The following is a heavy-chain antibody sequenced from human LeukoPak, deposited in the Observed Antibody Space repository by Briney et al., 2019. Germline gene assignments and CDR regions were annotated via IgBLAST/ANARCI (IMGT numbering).Heavy chain of an antibody. V-gene: IGHV2-5*01. CDR1: GFSLSTTGVG. D-gene: IGHD4-17*01. CDR3: ARRPTARQYGDYFDY. Sequence: ASGPTLVKPTQTLTLTCTFSGFSLSTTGVGVGWIRQPPGKAPEWLALIYWNEDKRYSPSLKSRLTISKDTSKNQVVLTMTNMDPVDTATYYCARRPTARQYGDYFDYWGQGTLVTVSS. J-gene: IGHJ4*02. CDR2: IYWNEDK.